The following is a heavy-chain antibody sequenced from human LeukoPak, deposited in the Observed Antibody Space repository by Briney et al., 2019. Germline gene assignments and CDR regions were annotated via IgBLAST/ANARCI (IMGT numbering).Heavy chain of an antibody. CDR1: GFTFSSFA. Sequence: GGSLRLSCAAPGFTFSSFAMGWVRQAPGKGLEWVSAISGSADTTYYADSVKGRFTISRDNSKNTLFLQINSLRAEDTAVYYCAKRTVVAGSTYYFDYWGQGTLVTVSS. CDR3: AKRTVVAGSTYYFDY. CDR2: ISGSADTT. V-gene: IGHV3-23*01. J-gene: IGHJ4*02. D-gene: IGHD6-19*01.